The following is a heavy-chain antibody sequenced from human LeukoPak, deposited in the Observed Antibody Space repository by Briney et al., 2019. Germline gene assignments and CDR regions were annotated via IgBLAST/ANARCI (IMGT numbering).Heavy chain of an antibody. Sequence: SETLSLTCTVSGYSISSGYYWGWIRQPPGKGLEWIGSIYHSGSTYYNPSLKSRVTISVDTSKNQFSLKLSSVTAADTAVYYCARDRGSGSYCKRFDYWGQGTLVTVSS. D-gene: IGHD1-26*01. V-gene: IGHV4-38-2*02. CDR1: GYSISSGYY. J-gene: IGHJ4*02. CDR2: IYHSGST. CDR3: ARDRGSGSYCKRFDY.